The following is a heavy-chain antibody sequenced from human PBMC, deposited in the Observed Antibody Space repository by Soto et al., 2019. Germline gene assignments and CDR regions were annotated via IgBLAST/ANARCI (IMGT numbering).Heavy chain of an antibody. D-gene: IGHD6-13*01. CDR1: GFTFRSYG. V-gene: IGHV3-30*18. CDR3: AKTTQYSSSYHY. CDR2: ISYDGSNK. J-gene: IGHJ4*02. Sequence: GGSLRLSCSASGFTFRSYGMHWVRQAPGKGLEWVAVISYDGSNKYYADSVKGRFTISRDNSKNTLYLQMNSLRAEDTAVYYCAKTTQYSSSYHYWGQGTLVTVSS.